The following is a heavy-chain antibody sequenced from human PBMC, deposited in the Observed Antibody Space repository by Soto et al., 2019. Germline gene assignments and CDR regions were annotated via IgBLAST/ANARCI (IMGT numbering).Heavy chain of an antibody. V-gene: IGHV2-5*02. CDR2: IAGDDAK. CDR3: VHRRTGSSGSYDS. D-gene: IGHD3-9*01. CDR1: GFSLSTSRVA. Sequence: QITLKESGPTLVKPTQTLTLTCSFSGFSLSTSRVAVSWIRQPPGKALEWLALIAGDDAKRYSSSLGSRLTITKDTSKNQVVLTMSNMDPVDTATYYCVHRRTGSSGSYDSWGQGTLVSVSS. J-gene: IGHJ4*02.